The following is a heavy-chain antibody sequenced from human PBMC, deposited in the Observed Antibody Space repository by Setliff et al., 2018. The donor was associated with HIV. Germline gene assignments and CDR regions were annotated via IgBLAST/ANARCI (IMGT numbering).Heavy chain of an antibody. J-gene: IGHJ4*02. V-gene: IGHV3-30*04. CDR1: GFTFSTYA. Sequence: PGGSLRLSCAASGFTFSTYAMHWVRQAPGKGLQWVAVISYDGSNKYYADSVKGRFTISRDNAKNTLYLQMNSLRAEDTGVYYCARLWSYDYVWGSYRPVDYWGRGTLVTVSS. CDR2: ISYDGSNK. D-gene: IGHD3-16*02. CDR3: ARLWSYDYVWGSYRPVDY.